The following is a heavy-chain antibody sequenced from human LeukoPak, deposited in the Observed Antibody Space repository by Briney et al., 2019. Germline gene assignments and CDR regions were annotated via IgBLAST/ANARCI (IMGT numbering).Heavy chain of an antibody. CDR2: IYYSGST. J-gene: IGHJ4*02. CDR1: GGSISSGGYY. Sequence: SETLSLTCTVSGGSISSGGYYWSWIRQHPGKGLEWIGYIYYSGSTYYNPSLKSRVTISVDTSKNQFSLNLSSVTAADTAVYYCARLYYDSSGYYQICYFDYWGQGTLVTVSS. V-gene: IGHV4-31*03. D-gene: IGHD3-22*01. CDR3: ARLYYDSSGYYQICYFDY.